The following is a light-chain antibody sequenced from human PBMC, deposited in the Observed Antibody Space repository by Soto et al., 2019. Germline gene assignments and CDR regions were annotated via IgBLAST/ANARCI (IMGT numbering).Light chain of an antibody. V-gene: IGKV3-20*01. CDR3: QHFHRLPWT. J-gene: IGKJ1*01. CDR1: QSISSSY. Sequence: EIVLTQSPGTLSLSPGERATLSCRASQSISSSYLAWYQQKPGQAPRLLIYGASNRATGIPDRFSGSGSGTDFTLTISRLEPEDFEVYYCQHFHRLPWTFGQGTKVEI. CDR2: GAS.